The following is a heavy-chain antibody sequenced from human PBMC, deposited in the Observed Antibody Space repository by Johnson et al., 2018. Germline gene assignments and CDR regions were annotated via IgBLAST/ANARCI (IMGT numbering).Heavy chain of an antibody. V-gene: IGHV3-30*03. CDR1: GFIFSSYG. CDR3: ARDITSHFSDYYALDV. J-gene: IGHJ6*02. CDR2: ISYHGSDT. Sequence: QVQLVQSGGGVVQPGKSLRLSCAASGFIFSSYGMHWVRQAPGKGLEWVAAISYHGSDTQYADSVRGRFIISRDNSKPALSLQMNSLRGDDTAGYYCARDITSHFSDYYALDVWGQGTTVTV. D-gene: IGHD2/OR15-2a*01.